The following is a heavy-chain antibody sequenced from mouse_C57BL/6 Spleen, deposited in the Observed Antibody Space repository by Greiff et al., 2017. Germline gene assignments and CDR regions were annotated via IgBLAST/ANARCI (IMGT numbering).Heavy chain of an antibody. CDR1: GYTFTDYY. Sequence: VQLKQSGPELVKPGASVKISCKASGYTFTDYYMNWVKQSHGKRLEWIGDINPNNGGTSYNQKFKGKVTLTVDKSSSTAYMELHSPTSEESAVYYCARSPPFDDWGQGTTLTVSS. J-gene: IGHJ2*01. V-gene: IGHV1-26*01. CDR3: ARSPPFDD. CDR2: INPNNGGT.